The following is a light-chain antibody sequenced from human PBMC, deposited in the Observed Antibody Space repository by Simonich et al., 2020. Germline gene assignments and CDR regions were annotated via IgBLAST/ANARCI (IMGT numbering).Light chain of an antibody. Sequence: DIVMTQSPDSLAVSLGERATINCKSSQSVLYSTNNQNYLAWYQQKPGPPSKLLIYWASTRESGVPDRFSGSGSGTDFTLTISSLQAEDVAVYYCQQYYSTPYTFGQGTKLEIK. CDR2: WAS. V-gene: IGKV4-1*01. J-gene: IGKJ2*01. CDR3: QQYYSTPYT. CDR1: QSVLYSTNNQNY.